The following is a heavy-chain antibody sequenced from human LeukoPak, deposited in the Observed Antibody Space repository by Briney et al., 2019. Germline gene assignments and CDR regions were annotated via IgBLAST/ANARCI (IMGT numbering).Heavy chain of an antibody. D-gene: IGHD2-2*01. CDR2: IIPIFGTA. CDR3: ARDGGHCSSTSCYPDY. CDR1: GYTFTSYG. V-gene: IGHV1-69*13. J-gene: IGHJ4*02. Sequence: SVKVSCKASGYTFTSYGISWVRQAPGQGLEWMGGIIPIFGTANYAQKFQGRVTITADESTSTAYMELSSLRSEDTAVYYCARDGGHCSSTSCYPDYWGQGTLVTVSS.